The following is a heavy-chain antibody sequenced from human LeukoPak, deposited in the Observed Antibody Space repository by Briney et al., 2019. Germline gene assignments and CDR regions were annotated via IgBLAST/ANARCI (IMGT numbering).Heavy chain of an antibody. Sequence: PGGSLRLSCAASGFTFSSYAMSWLRQAPGKGLEGVSAISGSGGSTYYPDSVKGRFSISRDNSKNTLYLQMNSLRAEDTGVYYCAKYTRWFRENRWGQGTLVTVSS. CDR1: GFTFSSYA. V-gene: IGHV3-23*01. CDR3: AKYTRWFRENR. J-gene: IGHJ4*02. D-gene: IGHD3-10*01. CDR2: ISGSGGST.